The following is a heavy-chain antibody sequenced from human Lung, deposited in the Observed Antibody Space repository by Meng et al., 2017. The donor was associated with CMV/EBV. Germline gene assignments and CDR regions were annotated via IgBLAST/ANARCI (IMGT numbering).Heavy chain of an antibody. J-gene: IGHJ5*02. CDR3: ARVMELGYNWNHYGGEVNWFDP. CDR1: GYTFTSYG. CDR2: ISAYNGNT. D-gene: IGHD1-20*01. Sequence: ASVXVSCKASGYTFTSYGISWVRQAPGQGLEWMGWISAYNGNTNYAQKLQGRVTMTTDTSTSTAYMELRSLRSDDTAVYYCARVMELGYNWNHYGGEVNWFDPWXQGTXVTVSS. V-gene: IGHV1-18*01.